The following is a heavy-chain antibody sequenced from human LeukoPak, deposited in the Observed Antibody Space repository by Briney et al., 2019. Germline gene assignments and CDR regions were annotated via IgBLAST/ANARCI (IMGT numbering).Heavy chain of an antibody. CDR1: GGSISSYY. V-gene: IGHV4-59*01. Sequence: SETLSLTCAVSGGSISSYYWSWIRQPPGKGLEWIGYIYYSGSTNYNPSLKSRVTISVDTSKNQFSLKLSSVTAADTAVYYCARGYSSGWYVFDYWGQGTLVTVSS. D-gene: IGHD6-19*01. CDR2: IYYSGST. J-gene: IGHJ4*02. CDR3: ARGYSSGWYVFDY.